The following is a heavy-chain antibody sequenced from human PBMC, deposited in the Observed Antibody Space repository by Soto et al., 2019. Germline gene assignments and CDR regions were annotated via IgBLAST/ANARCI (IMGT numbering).Heavy chain of an antibody. Sequence: SETLSLTCTVSGGSISSGGYYWSWIRQHPGTGLEWIGHISYSGSTYYNTSLKSRVTISVDTSRNQISLIVNSVTAAETAENNFARWVLHWGQGPLVTVSS. J-gene: IGHJ4*01. V-gene: IGHV4-31*03. CDR1: GGSISSGGYY. CDR2: ISYSGST. CDR3: ARWVLH.